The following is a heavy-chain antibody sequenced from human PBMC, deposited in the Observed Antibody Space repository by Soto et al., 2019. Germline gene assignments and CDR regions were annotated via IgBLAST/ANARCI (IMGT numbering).Heavy chain of an antibody. CDR3: ARHNYGSGSTYFDY. D-gene: IGHD3-10*01. CDR1: GGSISSYY. Sequence: SETLSLTCIVSGGSISSYYWSWIRQPPGKGLEWIGYIYYSGSTNYNPSLKSRVTISVDTSKNQFSLKLNSMTAAGTAVYYCARHNYGSGSTYFDYWGQGTLVTVSA. V-gene: IGHV4-59*08. CDR2: IYYSGST. J-gene: IGHJ4*02.